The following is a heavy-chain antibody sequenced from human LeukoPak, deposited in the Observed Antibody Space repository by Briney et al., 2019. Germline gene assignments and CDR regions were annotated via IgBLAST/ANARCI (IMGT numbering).Heavy chain of an antibody. CDR1: GFTFSNAW. CDR3: TTDFYDSSGSPDW. V-gene: IGHV3-15*01. J-gene: IGHJ4*02. Sequence: PGGSLRLSCAASGFTFSNAWVSWVRQAPGKGLEWVGRIKSKTDVGTTDYAAPMKGRFIISRDDSKNTLYLQMNSLKTEDTAVYYCTTDFYDSSGSPDWWGQGTLVTVSS. CDR2: IKSKTDVGTT. D-gene: IGHD3-22*01.